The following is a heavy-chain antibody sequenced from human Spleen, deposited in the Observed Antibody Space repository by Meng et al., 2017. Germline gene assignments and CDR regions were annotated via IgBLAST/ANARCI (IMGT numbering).Heavy chain of an antibody. CDR3: ARDDYDSSGYYYSGVDY. CDR1: GYTFTGYY. V-gene: IGHV1-2*06. D-gene: IGHD3-22*01. J-gene: IGHJ4*02. Sequence: QVPLVQSGAEVKKPGASVKVSCQASGYTFTGYYMHWVRQAPGQGLEWMGRINPNSGGTNYAQKFQGRVTMTRDTSISTAYMELSRLRSDDTAVYYCARDDYDSSGYYYSGVDYWGQGTLVTVSS. CDR2: INPNSGGT.